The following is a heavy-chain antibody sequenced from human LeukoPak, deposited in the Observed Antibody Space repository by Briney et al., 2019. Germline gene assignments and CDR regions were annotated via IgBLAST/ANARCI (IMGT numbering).Heavy chain of an antibody. D-gene: IGHD3-10*01. CDR2: FDPEDGET. Sequence: ASVKVSCKVSGYTLTELSMHWVRQAPGKGLEWMGGFDPEDGETIYAQKFQGRVTMTEDTSTDTAYMQLSSLRSEDTAVYYCATGTITMVRGVIKPKYYYYYYGMDVWGKGTTVTVSS. J-gene: IGHJ6*04. V-gene: IGHV1-24*01. CDR1: GYTLTELS. CDR3: ATGTITMVRGVIKPKYYYYYYGMDV.